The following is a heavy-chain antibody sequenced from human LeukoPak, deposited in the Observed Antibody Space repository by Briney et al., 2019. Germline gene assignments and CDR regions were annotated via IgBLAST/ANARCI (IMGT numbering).Heavy chain of an antibody. V-gene: IGHV3-23*01. CDR1: GFTFSSYA. CDR3: AKGGGSSCYSPSDY. D-gene: IGHD2-15*01. J-gene: IGHJ4*02. CDR2: ISGSGTDT. Sequence: PGGSLRLSCGGSGFTFSSYAMSWVRQAPGKGLEWVSAISGSGTDTFYANSVKGRFTISRDNPKNTLYLQMNSLRAEDTAVYYCAKGGGSSCYSPSDYWSQGTLVTVSS.